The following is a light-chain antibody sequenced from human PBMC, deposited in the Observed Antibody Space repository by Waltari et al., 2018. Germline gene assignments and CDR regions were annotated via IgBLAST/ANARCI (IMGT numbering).Light chain of an antibody. V-gene: IGKV1-39*01. Sequence: DIQMTQSPSSLSASVGDRVSITCRTSQNISIYLNWYQQKPGKAPKLLIYAASSLPSGVPSRFSGGGSGTDFTLTISSLQPEDFATYYCQQSYSTLRTFGQGTRVEIK. CDR1: QNISIY. J-gene: IGKJ1*01. CDR2: AAS. CDR3: QQSYSTLRT.